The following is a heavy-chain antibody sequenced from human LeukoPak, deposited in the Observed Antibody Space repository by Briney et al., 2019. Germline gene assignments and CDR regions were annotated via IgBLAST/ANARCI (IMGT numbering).Heavy chain of an antibody. J-gene: IGHJ4*02. CDR2: ISSSGSTI. V-gene: IGHV3-48*03. CDR3: ARISGAAAQHFDY. CDR1: GFTFSSYE. Sequence: GGSLRLSCAASGFTFSSYEMNWVRQAPGKGLEWVSFISSSGSTIYYADSVKGRFTISRDNAKKSLYLQMNSLRGEDTAVYYCARISGAAAQHFDYWGQGTVVTVSS. D-gene: IGHD6-13*01.